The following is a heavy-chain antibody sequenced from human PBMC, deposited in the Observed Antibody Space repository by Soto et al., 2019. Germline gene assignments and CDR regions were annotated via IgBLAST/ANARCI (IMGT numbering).Heavy chain of an antibody. V-gene: IGHV4-34*01. CDR3: ARTYSSSWSPFDY. Sequence: ASETLSLTCAVNGGSFTGYYWSWVRQPPGKGLEWIGEINQSGSTNYNPSLKSRVTISVDTSKNQFSLKLSSVTAADTAVYYCARTYSSSWSPFDYWGQGTLVTVSS. D-gene: IGHD6-13*01. CDR2: INQSGST. CDR1: GGSFTGYY. J-gene: IGHJ4*02.